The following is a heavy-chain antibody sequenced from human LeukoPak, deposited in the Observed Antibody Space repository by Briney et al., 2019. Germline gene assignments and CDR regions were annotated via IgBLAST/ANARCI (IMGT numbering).Heavy chain of an antibody. V-gene: IGHV3-30*04. J-gene: IGHJ6*03. Sequence: GGSLRLSCAASGFTFSSYAMHWVRQAPGKGLEWVAVISYDGSNKYYADSVKGRFTISRDNSKNTLYLQMNSLRAEDTAVYYCARAGGLQGDYYYYMDVWGKGTTVTVS. CDR3: ARAGGLQGDYYYYMDV. D-gene: IGHD5-24*01. CDR1: GFTFSSYA. CDR2: ISYDGSNK.